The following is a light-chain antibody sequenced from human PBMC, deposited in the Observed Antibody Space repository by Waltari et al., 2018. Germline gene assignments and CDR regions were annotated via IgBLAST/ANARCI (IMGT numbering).Light chain of an antibody. V-gene: IGKV1-5*03. CDR1: QSISSW. CDR3: QQYNTYPRT. CDR2: KAS. J-gene: IGKJ1*01. Sequence: DIQMTQSPSTLSASVGDRVTIPCRASQSISSWLAWYQQKPGRAPKLLIYKASNLENGVPSRFSGSGSGTEFSFIINSLQPDDFATYYCQQYNTYPRTFGQGTKVEFK.